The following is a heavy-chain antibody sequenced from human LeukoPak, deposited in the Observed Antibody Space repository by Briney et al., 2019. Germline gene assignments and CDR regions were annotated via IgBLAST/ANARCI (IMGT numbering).Heavy chain of an antibody. J-gene: IGHJ3*02. CDR3: AREGYDFWSGRMYAFDI. CDR2: IYYSGST. D-gene: IGHD3-3*01. Sequence: SETLSLTCTVSGGSISSYYWSWIRQPPGKGLEWIGYIYYSGSTNYNPSLKSRVTISVVTSKNQFSLKLSSVTAADTAVYYCAREGYDFWSGRMYAFDIWGQGTMVTVSS. CDR1: GGSISSYY. V-gene: IGHV4-59*01.